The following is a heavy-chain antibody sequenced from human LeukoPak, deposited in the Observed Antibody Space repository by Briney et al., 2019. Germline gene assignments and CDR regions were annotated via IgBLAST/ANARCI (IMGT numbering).Heavy chain of an antibody. CDR3: ARGRGTDF. CDR2: IKQDGSEK. V-gene: IGHV3-7*01. D-gene: IGHD1-26*01. J-gene: IGHJ4*02. Sequence: GGSLRLSCAASGFTFSSYWMSWVRQAPGKGQEWVANIKQDGSEKYYVDSVKGRFAISRDNAKNALFLQMNSLRAEDTAVYYCARGRGTDFWGQGTLVTVSS. CDR1: GFTFSSYW.